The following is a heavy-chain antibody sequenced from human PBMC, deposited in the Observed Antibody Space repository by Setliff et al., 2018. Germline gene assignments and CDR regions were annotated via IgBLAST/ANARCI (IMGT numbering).Heavy chain of an antibody. CDR3: ARALAYYYMDV. Sequence: PGGSLRLSCAASGFTFSIYSMNWVRQAPGKGLEWISYTSSGSNSIYYADSVMGRFTISRDNDRNFLYLQMNRLRPEDTAVYYCARALAYYYMDVWGKGTTVTVSS. CDR1: GFTFSIYS. CDR2: TSSGSNSI. V-gene: IGHV3-48*01. J-gene: IGHJ6*03.